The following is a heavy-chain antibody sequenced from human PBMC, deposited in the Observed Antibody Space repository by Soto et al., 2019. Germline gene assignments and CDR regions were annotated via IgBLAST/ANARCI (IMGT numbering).Heavy chain of an antibody. Sequence: ASETLSLTCAVSGVSISTANWWSWVRQPPGKGLEWIGEIYESGSTNYNPSLKSRVTISVDTSKNQFSLNLNSVTASDTAVYFCVSQRTTVITQAYFDYWGPGALVTVSS. V-gene: IGHV4-4*02. CDR1: GVSISTANW. D-gene: IGHD4-4*01. CDR2: IYESGST. J-gene: IGHJ4*02. CDR3: VSQRTTVITQAYFDY.